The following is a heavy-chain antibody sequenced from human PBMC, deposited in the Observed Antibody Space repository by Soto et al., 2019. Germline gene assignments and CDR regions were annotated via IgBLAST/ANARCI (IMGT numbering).Heavy chain of an antibody. D-gene: IGHD2-2*01. CDR3: AKEGVSFSTSCSRCYGLDV. V-gene: IGHV3-30*18. Sequence: QVQLVGSGGGVVQPGRSLRLSCAASRFTFSTYGMHWVRQAPGKGLEWVAALSHDGSNKYYAGSVKGRFTISRDNSKNTLYLEMDSLRLDDTAVYYCAKEGVSFSTSCSRCYGLDVWGQGTPVTVSS. CDR1: RFTFSTYG. J-gene: IGHJ6*02. CDR2: LSHDGSNK.